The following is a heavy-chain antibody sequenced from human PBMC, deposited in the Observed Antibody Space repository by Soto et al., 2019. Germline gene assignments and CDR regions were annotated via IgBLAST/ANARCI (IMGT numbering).Heavy chain of an antibody. CDR1: GFTFSSYW. V-gene: IGHV3-7*01. J-gene: IGHJ4*02. CDR3: VRGTLTPGLDN. CDR2: IKQDGSEK. D-gene: IGHD1-7*01. Sequence: GGSLRLSCAASGFTFSSYWMSWVRQAPGKGLEWVANIKQDGSEKYYVDSVKGRFTISRDNAKNSPYLQMNSLRAEDTAVYYCVRGTLTPGLDNWGQGSRVTVSS.